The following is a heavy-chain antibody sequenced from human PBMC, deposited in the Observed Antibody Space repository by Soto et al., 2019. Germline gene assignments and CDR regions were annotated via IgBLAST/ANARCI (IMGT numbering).Heavy chain of an antibody. CDR1: GFTFSSYG. CDR2: ISYDGSNK. J-gene: IGHJ4*02. CDR3: AKSHSSGYYPIDY. Sequence: TGGSLRLSCAASGFTFSSYGMHWVRQAPGKGLEWVAVISYDGSNKYYADSVKGRFTISRDNSKNTLYLQMNSLRAEDTAVYYCAKSHSSGYYPIDYWGQGTLVTVSS. D-gene: IGHD3-22*01. V-gene: IGHV3-30*18.